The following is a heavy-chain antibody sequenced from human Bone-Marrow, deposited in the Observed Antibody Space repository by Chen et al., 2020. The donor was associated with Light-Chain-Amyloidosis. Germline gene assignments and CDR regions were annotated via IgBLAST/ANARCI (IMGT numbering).Heavy chain of an antibody. V-gene: IGHV3-30-3*01. CDR2: ISYDGSNK. J-gene: IGHJ6*02. CDR1: GFTFSSYA. D-gene: IGHD3-16*01. CDR3: ARGGEDEESRGEQQPGFSWGYYYYYGMDV. Sequence: GFTFSSYAMHWVRQAPGKGLEWVAVISYDGSNKYYADSVKGRFTISRDNSKNTLYLQMNSLRAEDTAVYYCARGGEDEESRGEQQPGFSWGYYYYYGMDVWGQGTTVTVSS.